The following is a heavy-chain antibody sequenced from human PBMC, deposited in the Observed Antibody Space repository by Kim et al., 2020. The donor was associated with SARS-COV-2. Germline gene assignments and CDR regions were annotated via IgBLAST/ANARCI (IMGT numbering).Heavy chain of an antibody. J-gene: IGHJ6*02. CDR1: GGSISSYY. D-gene: IGHD2-15*01. Sequence: SETLSLTCTVSGGSISSYYWSWIRQPPGKGLEWIGYIYYSGSTNYNPSLKSRVTISVDTSKNQFSLKLSSVTAADTAVYYCARAPPMTPYYYYGMDVWGQGTTVTVSS. CDR3: ARAPPMTPYYYYGMDV. CDR2: IYYSGST. V-gene: IGHV4-59*01.